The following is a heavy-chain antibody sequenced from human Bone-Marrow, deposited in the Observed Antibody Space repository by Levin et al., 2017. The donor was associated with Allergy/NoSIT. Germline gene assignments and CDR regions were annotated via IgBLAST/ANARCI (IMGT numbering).Heavy chain of an antibody. J-gene: IGHJ6*02. V-gene: IGHV3-33*01. CDR3: ARDLSDATTWSEYFYYGLDV. CDR2: IWYDGKKR. CDR1: GFTFSDFG. D-gene: IGHD1-14*01. Sequence: SCAASGFTFSDFGMHWVRQAPGKGLEWVATIWYDGKKRYYEDSVEGRFTISRDNSKNTLFLQMNSLRAEDSAVYYCARDLSDATTWSEYFYYGLDVWGQGTAVTVSS.